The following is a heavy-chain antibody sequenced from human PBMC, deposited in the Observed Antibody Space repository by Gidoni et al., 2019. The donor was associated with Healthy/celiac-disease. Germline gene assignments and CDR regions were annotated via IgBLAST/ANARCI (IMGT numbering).Heavy chain of an antibody. Sequence: QVQLQQWGAGLWKPSETLSLTCAVYGGSFRGYYWSWISQPPGKGLEWIGEINHSGSTNYNPSLKRRVTISVDTSKNQFSLKLSSVTAADTAVYYCARGGPYYYGSGSRFPFDYWGQGTLVTVSS. CDR2: INHSGST. CDR1: GGSFRGYY. CDR3: ARGGPYYYGSGSRFPFDY. V-gene: IGHV4-34*01. J-gene: IGHJ4*02. D-gene: IGHD3-10*01.